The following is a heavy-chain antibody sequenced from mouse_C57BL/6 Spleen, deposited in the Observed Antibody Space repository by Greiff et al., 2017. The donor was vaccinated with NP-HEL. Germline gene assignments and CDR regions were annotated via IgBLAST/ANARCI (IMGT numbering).Heavy chain of an antibody. J-gene: IGHJ2*01. V-gene: IGHV14-4*01. CDR3: TASYGYGRGGQDY. CDR1: GFNIKDDY. Sequence: VQLQQSGAELVRPGASVKLSCTASGFNIKDDYMHWVKQRPEQGLEWIGWIDPENGDTEYASKFQGKATLTVDTSSNTAYLQLRSLTSEDTPVYYGTASYGYGRGGQDYWGQGTTLTVSS. D-gene: IGHD2-9*01. CDR2: IDPENGDT.